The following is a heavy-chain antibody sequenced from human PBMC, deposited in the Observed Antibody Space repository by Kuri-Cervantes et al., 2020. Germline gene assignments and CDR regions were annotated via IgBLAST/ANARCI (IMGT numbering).Heavy chain of an antibody. D-gene: IGHD2-2*01. V-gene: IGHV5-51*01. CDR2: IYPGDSDT. J-gene: IGHJ6*04. CDR3: ARGYCTSTTCYELDV. CDR1: GYSFTSYW. Sequence: GGSLRLSCKGSGYSFTSYWIGWVRQMPGKGLEWMGIIYPGDSDTRYSPSCQGQVTISADRSINTAYLQWSSLKASDTAMYYCARGYCTSTTCYELDVWGKGTTVTVSS.